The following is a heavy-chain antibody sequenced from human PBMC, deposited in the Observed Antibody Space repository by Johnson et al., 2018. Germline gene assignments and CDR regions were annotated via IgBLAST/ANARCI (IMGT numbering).Heavy chain of an antibody. CDR1: GFAFSRYS. CDR2: ISYDGSNK. J-gene: IGHJ3*02. V-gene: IGHV3-30*03. Sequence: QVQLVESGGGVVQPGRSLRLSCAGPGFAFSRYSMHWVRQAPGKGLEWVAVISYDGSNKYYAESGKGRFTISRDNSRNTLYLQMNSLRAEDTAGYYCARSRGSRHWLHGIFDIWGEGIMVTVAS. D-gene: IGHD1-14*01. CDR3: ARSRGSRHWLHGIFDI.